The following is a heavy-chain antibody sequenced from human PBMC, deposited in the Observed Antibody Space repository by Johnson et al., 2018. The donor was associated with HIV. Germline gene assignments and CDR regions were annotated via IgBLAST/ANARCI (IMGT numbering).Heavy chain of an antibody. D-gene: IGHD6-13*01. CDR2: ISGSGDSA. CDR1: GFTFSSYA. CDR3: ANDLSPFLIAAAGNNDAFDI. Sequence: VQLMESGGGLVQPGGSLRLSCAASGFTFSSYAMSCVRQAPGKGLEWVSAISGSGDSAYYTDSVKGRFTISRDNSKSTLFLQMNSLRPEDTAVYYCANDLSPFLIAAAGNNDAFDIWGQGTMVTVSS. J-gene: IGHJ3*02. V-gene: IGHV3-23*01.